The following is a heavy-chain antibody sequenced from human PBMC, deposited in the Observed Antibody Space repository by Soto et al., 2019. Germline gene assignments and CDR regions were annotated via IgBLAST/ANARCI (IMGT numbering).Heavy chain of an antibody. D-gene: IGHD5-12*01. CDR3: ARHIGRTNTDY. J-gene: IGHJ4*02. V-gene: IGHV3-48*03. CDR2: ISSSGSTI. Sequence: EVQLVESGGGLVQPGGSLRLSCAASGFTFSSYEMNWVRQAPGKGLEWVSYISSSGSTIYYADSVKGRFTISRDNAKNSLYLQMNSLRAEDTAVYYCARHIGRTNTDYWGQGILVTVSS. CDR1: GFTFSSYE.